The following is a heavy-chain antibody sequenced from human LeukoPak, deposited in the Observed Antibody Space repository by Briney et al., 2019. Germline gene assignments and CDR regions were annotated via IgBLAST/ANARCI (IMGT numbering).Heavy chain of an antibody. CDR3: ARGGSGDHQEQLGPPGYYHYMDV. Sequence: GASVKVPCKASGYSFTAYGMGWLRQAPGQGLEWMGWISGHTGTAIYAQNLQGRVTLTADTFTSTVYMEMRSLRSDDTAVYYCARGGSGDHQEQLGPPGYYHYMDVWGTGTTVTVSS. J-gene: IGHJ6*03. V-gene: IGHV1-18*01. CDR1: GYSFTAYG. D-gene: IGHD3-10*01. CDR2: ISGHTGTA.